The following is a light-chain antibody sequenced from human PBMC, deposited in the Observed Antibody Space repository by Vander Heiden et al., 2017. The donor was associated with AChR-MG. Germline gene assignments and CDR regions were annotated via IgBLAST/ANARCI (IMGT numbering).Light chain of an antibody. Sequence: IQLTPSPSSLSASVGDRVTITCRASQDISHYLAWYQQKPGKAPKLLISAASTLQSGVPSRFSGSGSGTDFTLTISSLQPDDFATYYWQQLNSNPLFGGGTKVEIE. CDR1: QDISHY. V-gene: IGKV1-9*01. CDR2: AAS. CDR3: QQLNSNPL. J-gene: IGKJ4*01.